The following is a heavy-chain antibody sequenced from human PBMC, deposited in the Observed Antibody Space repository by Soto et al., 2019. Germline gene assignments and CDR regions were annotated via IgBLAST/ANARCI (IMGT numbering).Heavy chain of an antibody. CDR1: GYTFTNFG. D-gene: IGHD2-15*01. Sequence: QVHLVQSGAVVENPGASVKVSCKASGYTFTNFGINWVRQAPGQGLEWMVWITPYNGNANYPQKDQDRLTITTDSSTNTAYLELRSLRSDDTPVYFCAIARMLSGAHHDSWGQGTRVTVST. CDR3: AIARMLSGAHHDS. V-gene: IGHV1-18*04. CDR2: ITPYNGNA. J-gene: IGHJ4*02.